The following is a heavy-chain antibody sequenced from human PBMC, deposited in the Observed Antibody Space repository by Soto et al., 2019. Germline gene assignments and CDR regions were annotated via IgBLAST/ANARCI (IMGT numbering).Heavy chain of an antibody. J-gene: IGHJ5*02. CDR2: IYYSGTT. CDR3: ARDRGYNSRDNWFDP. Sequence: SETLSLTCTVSGGSISSSSYYWGWIRQPPGKGLEWIGSIYYSGTTYYNPSLKSRVTISVDTSKNQFSLKLSSVTAADTAVYYCARDRGYNSRDNWFDPWGQGTLVTVSS. D-gene: IGHD5-12*01. V-gene: IGHV4-39*07. CDR1: GGSISSSSYY.